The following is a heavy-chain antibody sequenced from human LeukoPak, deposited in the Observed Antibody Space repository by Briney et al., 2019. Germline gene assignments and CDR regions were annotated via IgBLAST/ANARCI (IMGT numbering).Heavy chain of an antibody. V-gene: IGHV3-21*01. Sequence: GGSLRLSCAASGFTFSSYSMNWVRQAPGKGLEWVSSISSSSSYIYYADSVKGRFTISRDNAKNSLYLQMNSLRAEDTAVYYCARDSRGGNYYYYYMDVWGKGTTVTVSS. CDR2: ISSSSSYI. D-gene: IGHD4-23*01. CDR3: ARDSRGGNYYYYYMDV. J-gene: IGHJ6*03. CDR1: GFTFSSYS.